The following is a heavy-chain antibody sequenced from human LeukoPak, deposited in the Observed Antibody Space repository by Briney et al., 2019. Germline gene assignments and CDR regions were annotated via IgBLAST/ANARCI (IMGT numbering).Heavy chain of an antibody. J-gene: IGHJ4*02. CDR3: AYYDSSGYYYGRLRY. D-gene: IGHD3-22*01. V-gene: IGHV3-23*01. CDR2: VTADGTNT. CDR1: GFTLSSHA. Sequence: GGSLRLSCAASGFTLSSHAMSWVRQIPGKGLEWVSSVTADGTNTHFADSVKGRFTISRDNSKNTLYLHMNSLRVDDTAVYFCAYYDSSGYYYGRLRYWGQGTPVTVSS.